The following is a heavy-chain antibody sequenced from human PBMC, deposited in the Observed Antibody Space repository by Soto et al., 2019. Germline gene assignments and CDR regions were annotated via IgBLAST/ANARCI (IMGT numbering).Heavy chain of an antibody. CDR3: ARDGQRGHYYDSSGFLADWFDP. Sequence: SVKVSCKASGYTFTIYGISGVGQSRLRGRDGMGWISAYNGNTNYAQKLQGRVTMTTDTSTSTAYMELRSLRSDDTAVYYCARDGQRGHYYDSSGFLADWFDPWGQGTLVTVSS. V-gene: IGHV1-18*04. CDR2: ISAYNGNT. CDR1: GYTFTIYG. J-gene: IGHJ5*02. D-gene: IGHD3-22*01.